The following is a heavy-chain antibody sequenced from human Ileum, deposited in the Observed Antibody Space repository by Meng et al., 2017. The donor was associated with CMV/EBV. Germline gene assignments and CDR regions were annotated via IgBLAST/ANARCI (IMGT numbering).Heavy chain of an antibody. Sequence: QVAVEESGPGPGKPSESLSLTCPVPRGSISSDYWSWIRQPAGKGLEWIGRIYTSGSTNYNPSLKSRVTMSVDTSKTQFSLKLSSVTAADTAVYYCARGPYSSSWSSFDYWGQGTLVTVSS. D-gene: IGHD6-13*01. J-gene: IGHJ4*02. CDR1: RGSISSDY. CDR3: ARGPYSSSWSSFDY. V-gene: IGHV4-4*07. CDR2: IYTSGST.